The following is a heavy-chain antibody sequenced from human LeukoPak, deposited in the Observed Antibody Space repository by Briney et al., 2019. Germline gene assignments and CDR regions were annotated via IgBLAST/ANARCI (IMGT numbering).Heavy chain of an antibody. CDR2: INPNSGGT. CDR1: GYTFTGYY. J-gene: IGHJ4*02. D-gene: IGHD3-22*01. V-gene: IGHV1-2*04. CDR3: ARGAAYYYDSSGSIPYDY. Sequence: ASVKVSCKASGYTFTGYYMHWVRQAPGQGLEWMGWINPNSGGTNYAQKFQGWVTMTRDTSISTAHMELSRLRSDDTAVYYRARGAAYYYDSSGSIPYDYWGQGTLVTVSS.